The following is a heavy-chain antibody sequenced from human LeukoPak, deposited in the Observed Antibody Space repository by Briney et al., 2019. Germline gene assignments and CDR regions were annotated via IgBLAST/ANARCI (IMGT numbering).Heavy chain of an antibody. J-gene: IGHJ2*01. CDR2: IFTSGST. CDR1: GMSISSYY. Sequence: PSETLSLTCSVSGMSISSYYWTWIRQPAGKGLEWIGRIFTSGSTSYNPSLTSRVTISVDTSKKQFSLTLTSVTAADTAVYYCARARRYCDGDCSSGVYWYFDLWGRGTLVTVSS. CDR3: ARARRYCDGDCSSGVYWYFDL. V-gene: IGHV4-4*07. D-gene: IGHD2-21*02.